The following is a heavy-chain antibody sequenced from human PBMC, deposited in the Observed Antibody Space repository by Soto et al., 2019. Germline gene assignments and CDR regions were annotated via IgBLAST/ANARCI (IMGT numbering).Heavy chain of an antibody. CDR2: ISGSGGST. J-gene: IGHJ4*02. V-gene: IGHV3-23*01. CDR3: AKPPDSSSWYVAAIHY. CDR1: GFTFSSYA. Sequence: GGSLRVSWAASGFTFSSYAMSWVRQAPGKGLEWVSAISGSGGSTYYADSVKGRFTISRDNSKNTLYLQMNSLRAEDTAVYYCAKPPDSSSWYVAAIHYWGQGTLVTVSS. D-gene: IGHD6-13*01.